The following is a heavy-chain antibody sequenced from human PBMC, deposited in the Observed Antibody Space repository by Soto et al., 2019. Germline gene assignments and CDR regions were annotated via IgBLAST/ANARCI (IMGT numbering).Heavy chain of an antibody. CDR1: GFTFSSYG. Sequence: GGSLRLSCAASGFTFSSYGMHWVRQAPGKGLEWVAVISYDGSNKYYADSVKGRFTISRDNSKNTLYLQMNSLRAEDTAVYYCAKDSVGATPIWDYYYYGMDVWGQGTTVTVSS. D-gene: IGHD1-26*01. V-gene: IGHV3-30*18. CDR2: ISYDGSNK. J-gene: IGHJ6*02. CDR3: AKDSVGATPIWDYYYYGMDV.